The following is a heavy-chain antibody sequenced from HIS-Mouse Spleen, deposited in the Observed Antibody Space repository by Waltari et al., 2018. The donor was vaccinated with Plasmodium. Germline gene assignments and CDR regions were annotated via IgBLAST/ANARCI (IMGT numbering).Heavy chain of an antibody. CDR1: GFTVRSHS. V-gene: IGHV3-53*01. CDR3: ARGMKSSSSAFDI. J-gene: IGHJ3*02. Sequence: EVQLVESGGGLIQPGGSLRLSCAASGFTVRSHSLSWFRQAPGKGLEWVSVIYSGGSTYYADSVKGRFTISRDNSKNTLYLQMNSLRAEDTAVYYCARGMKSSSSAFDIWGQGTMVTVSS. D-gene: IGHD6-6*01. CDR2: IYSGGST.